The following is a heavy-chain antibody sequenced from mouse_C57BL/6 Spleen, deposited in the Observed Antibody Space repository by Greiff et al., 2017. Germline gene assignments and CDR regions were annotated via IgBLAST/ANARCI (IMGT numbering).Heavy chain of an antibody. Sequence: EVKLQQSGPGMVKPSQSLSLTCTVTGYSITSGYDWHWIRHFPGNKLEWMGYISYSGSNNYNPSLKIRISITHDTSKNHFFLKLKSVTTEDTATYYCASWDGYFDYWGQGTSVTVSS. J-gene: IGHJ4*01. D-gene: IGHD2-3*01. CDR2: ISYSGSN. CDR1: GYSITSGYD. V-gene: IGHV3-1*01. CDR3: ASWDGYFDY.